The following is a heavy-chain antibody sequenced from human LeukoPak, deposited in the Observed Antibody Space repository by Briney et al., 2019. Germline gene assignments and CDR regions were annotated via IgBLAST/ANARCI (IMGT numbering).Heavy chain of an antibody. V-gene: IGHV3-64D*06. Sequence: GGSLRLSCSASGFTFSSYAMHWVRQAPGKGLEFVSGISSNGGSTYYTDPVKGRLTILRDNSKNTVYLQMSSLRPEDTAVYFCVKRLNNYFDYWGQGTLVTVSS. CDR1: GFTFSSYA. D-gene: IGHD4/OR15-4a*01. CDR3: VKRLNNYFDY. J-gene: IGHJ4*02. CDR2: ISSNGGST.